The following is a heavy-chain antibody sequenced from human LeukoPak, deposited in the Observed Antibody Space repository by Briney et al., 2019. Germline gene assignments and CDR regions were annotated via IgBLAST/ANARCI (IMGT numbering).Heavy chain of an antibody. V-gene: IGHV3-30-3*01. Sequence: PGGSLRLSCAASGFTFSSYAMHWVRQAPGKGLEWVAVISYDGSNKYYADSVKGRFTISRDNSKNTLYLQMNSLRAEDTAVYYCARDLRGYTAMILFNFDYWGQGTLVTVSS. CDR1: GFTFSSYA. CDR2: ISYDGSNK. J-gene: IGHJ4*02. CDR3: ARDLRGYTAMILFNFDY. D-gene: IGHD5-18*01.